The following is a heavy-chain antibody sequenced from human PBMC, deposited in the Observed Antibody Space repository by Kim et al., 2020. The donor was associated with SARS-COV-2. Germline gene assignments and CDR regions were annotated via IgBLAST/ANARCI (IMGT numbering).Heavy chain of an antibody. J-gene: IGHJ5*02. CDR1: GGSISSGGYY. V-gene: IGHV4-31*03. CDR2: IYYSGST. Sequence: SETLSLTCTVSGGSISSGGYYWSWIRQHPGKGLEWIGYIYYSGSTYYNPSLKSRVTISVDTSKNQFSLKLSSVTAADTAVYYCARGLIAAAGLNWFDPWGQGTLVTVSS. CDR3: ARGLIAAAGLNWFDP. D-gene: IGHD6-13*01.